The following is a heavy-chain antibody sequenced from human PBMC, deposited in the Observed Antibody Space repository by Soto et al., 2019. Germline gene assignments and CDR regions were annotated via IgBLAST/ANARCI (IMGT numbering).Heavy chain of an antibody. CDR1: GFTFSSYA. V-gene: IGHV3-23*01. CDR2: ISGSGGST. J-gene: IGHJ4*02. CDR3: AKEGYCSSTSCSTDY. D-gene: IGHD2-2*01. Sequence: PGGSLRLSCAASGFTFSSYAMSWVRQAPGKGLEWVSAISGSGGSTYYADSVKGRFTISRDNPKNTLYLQMNSLRAEDTAVYYCAKEGYCSSTSCSTDYWGQGTLVTVSS.